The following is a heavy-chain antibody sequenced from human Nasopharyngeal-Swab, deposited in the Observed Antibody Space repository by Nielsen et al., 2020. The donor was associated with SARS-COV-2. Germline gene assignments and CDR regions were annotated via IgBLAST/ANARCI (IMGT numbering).Heavy chain of an antibody. D-gene: IGHD2-2*01. J-gene: IGHJ4*02. Sequence: GESLKISCAASGFTFSSHGMHWVRQAPGKGLEWVAVIWYDGSNKYYADSVKGRFTISRDNSKNTLYLQMNSLRAEDTAVYYCARDEMGDLIGYCSSTSCYPDYWGQGTLVTVSS. V-gene: IGHV3-33*01. CDR3: ARDEMGDLIGYCSSTSCYPDY. CDR2: IWYDGSNK. CDR1: GFTFSSHG.